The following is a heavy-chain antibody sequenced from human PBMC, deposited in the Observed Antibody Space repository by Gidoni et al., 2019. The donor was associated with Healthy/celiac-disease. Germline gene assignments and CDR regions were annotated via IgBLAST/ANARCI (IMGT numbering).Heavy chain of an antibody. Sequence: QVQLVESGGGVVQPGRSLRLSCAASGFTFSSYGMHWVRQAPGKGLEWVAVISYDGSNKYYADSVKGRFTISRDNSKNTLYLQMNSLRAEDTAVYYCATADYGDYRDSGFDYWGQGTLVTVSS. V-gene: IGHV3-30*03. D-gene: IGHD4-17*01. CDR3: ATADYGDYRDSGFDY. CDR1: GFTFSSYG. CDR2: ISYDGSNK. J-gene: IGHJ4*02.